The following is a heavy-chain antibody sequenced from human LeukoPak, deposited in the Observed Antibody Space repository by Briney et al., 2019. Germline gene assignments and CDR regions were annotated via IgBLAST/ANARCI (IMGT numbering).Heavy chain of an antibody. CDR1: GGSLSSYY. CDR3: ARGYYDSSGYWSIDY. V-gene: IGHV4-59*01. D-gene: IGHD3-22*01. CDR2: IYYSGST. J-gene: IGHJ4*02. Sequence: SETLSLTCTVSGGSLSSYYWSWIRQPPGKGLEWIGYIYYSGSTNYNPSLKSRVTISVDTSKNQFSLKLSSVTAADTAVYYCARGYYDSSGYWSIDYWGQGTLVTVSS.